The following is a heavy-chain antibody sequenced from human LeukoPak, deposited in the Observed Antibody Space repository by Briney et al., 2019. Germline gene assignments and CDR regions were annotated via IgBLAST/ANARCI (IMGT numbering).Heavy chain of an antibody. D-gene: IGHD5-18*01. Sequence: GGSLRLSCAASGFTVSSNHMSWIRQAPSKGLEWVSYISGSGRTIYYADSVKGRFTISRDNAENSLYLQMNSLRAEDTAVYSCARVRYNYGWVFDYWGQGILVAVSS. CDR1: GFTVSSNH. CDR2: ISGSGRTI. V-gene: IGHV3-11*01. CDR3: ARVRYNYGWVFDY. J-gene: IGHJ4*02.